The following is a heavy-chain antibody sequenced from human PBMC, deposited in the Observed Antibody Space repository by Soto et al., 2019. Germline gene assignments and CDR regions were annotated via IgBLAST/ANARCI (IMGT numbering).Heavy chain of an antibody. CDR3: ARERSYGLDY. D-gene: IGHD5-18*01. CDR1: GDTFTSYD. Sequence: QVQLVQSGARVKRPGASVKASGKASGDTFTSYDINWVRQATGQGLEWMGWMNPNSGNTVYAQKFQGRVTRTRNTSISTAYMELSSLRSEDTAVYYCARERSYGLDYWGQGTLVTVSS. V-gene: IGHV1-8*01. CDR2: MNPNSGNT. J-gene: IGHJ4*02.